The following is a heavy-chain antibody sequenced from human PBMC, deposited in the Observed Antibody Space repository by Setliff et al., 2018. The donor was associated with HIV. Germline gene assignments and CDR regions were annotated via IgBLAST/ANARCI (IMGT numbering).Heavy chain of an antibody. Sequence: SETLSLTCTVSGGSISSYYWSWIRQPPGKGLEWIGYIYYSGSTNYNPSLKGRVTISLDTSNNQFSLSLSSVTASDTAVYFCARSQETSVAATEIWGQGTMVTVSS. CDR3: ARSQETSVAATEI. CDR1: GGSISSYY. D-gene: IGHD2-15*01. J-gene: IGHJ3*02. CDR2: IYYSGST. V-gene: IGHV4-59*08.